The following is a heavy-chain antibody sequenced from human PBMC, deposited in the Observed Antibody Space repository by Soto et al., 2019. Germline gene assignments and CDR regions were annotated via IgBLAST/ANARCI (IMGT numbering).Heavy chain of an antibody. CDR1: GRTFLISA. V-gene: IGHV1-69*06. CDR3: ARGKEWEQPSNHYYFDY. J-gene: IGHJ4*02. Sequence: QVQLVQSGAEVKTPGSSVRVSCKTAGRTFLISAIAWVRQAPGQGLEWMGGIIPILGTIHIEQNFQGRFNFTADRSTSTAYMDLSSLRSADTATYFCARGKEWEQPSNHYYFDYWGQGSQVIVSS. D-gene: IGHD1-26*01. CDR2: IIPILGTI.